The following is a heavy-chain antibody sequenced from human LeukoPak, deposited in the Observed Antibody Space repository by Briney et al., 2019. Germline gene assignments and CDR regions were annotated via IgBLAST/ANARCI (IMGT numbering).Heavy chain of an antibody. Sequence: GASVKVSCKASGYTFTCYGISWARQAPGQGLEWMGWISAYNGNTNYAQKLQGRVTMTTDTSTSTAYMELRSLRSDDTAVYYCARGNPVTGLYYYYYMDVWGKGTTVTVSS. D-gene: IGHD1-14*01. V-gene: IGHV1-18*01. J-gene: IGHJ6*03. CDR3: ARGNPVTGLYYYYYMDV. CDR2: ISAYNGNT. CDR1: GYTFTCYG.